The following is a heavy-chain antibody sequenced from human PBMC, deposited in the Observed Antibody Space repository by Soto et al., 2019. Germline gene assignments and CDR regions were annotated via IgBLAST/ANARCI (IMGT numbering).Heavy chain of an antibody. D-gene: IGHD6-19*01. V-gene: IGHV3-64*02. CDR3: ARAIYSSGWYYFVY. Sequence: EVQLVESGEGLVQPGGSLRLSCAASGFTFSSYAMHWVRQAPGKGLEYVSGVSSDGGSTYYVDSVKGRFTISRDNSKNTLYLQMGSLRAEDMAVYYCARAIYSSGWYYFVYWGQGTLVTFSS. CDR2: VSSDGGST. J-gene: IGHJ4*02. CDR1: GFTFSSYA.